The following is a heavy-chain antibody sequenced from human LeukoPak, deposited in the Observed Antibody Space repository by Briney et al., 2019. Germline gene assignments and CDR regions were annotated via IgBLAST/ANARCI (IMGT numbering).Heavy chain of an antibody. CDR2: INPSGGST. V-gene: IGHV1-46*01. D-gene: IGHD6-13*01. CDR1: GYTFTSYY. CDR3: ARTPYSSNWYGEFDY. J-gene: IGHJ4*02. Sequence: GASVKVSCKASGYTFTSYYMHWVRQAPGQGLEWMGIINPSGGSTSYAQKFQGRVTMTRDTSTSTVYMELSSLRSEDTAVYYCARTPYSSNWYGEFDYWGQGTLVTVSS.